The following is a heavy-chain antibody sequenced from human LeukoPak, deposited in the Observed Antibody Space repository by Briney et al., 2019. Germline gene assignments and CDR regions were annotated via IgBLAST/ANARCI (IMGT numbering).Heavy chain of an antibody. CDR2: INPNSGGT. CDR3: VREDYYDRSGYIYWFDP. V-gene: IGHV1-2*02. CDR1: GYTFTGYY. J-gene: IGHJ5*02. Sequence: ASVKVSCKASGYTFTGYYMHWVRQAPGQGLEWMGWINPNSGGTNYAQKFQGRVTMTRDTSISTAYMELRSLRSDDTAVYYCVREDYYDRSGYIYWFDPWGQGTLVTVSS. D-gene: IGHD3-22*01.